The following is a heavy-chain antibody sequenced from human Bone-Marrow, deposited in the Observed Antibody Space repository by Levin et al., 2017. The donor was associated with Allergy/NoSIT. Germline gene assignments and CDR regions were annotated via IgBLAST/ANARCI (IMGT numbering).Heavy chain of an antibody. V-gene: IGHV3-23*01. CDR1: GFTFSSYA. J-gene: IGHJ4*02. Sequence: PGESLKISCAASGFTFSSYAMSWVRQAPGKGLEWVSSISGSGYTSYYADSVKGHFTISRDNSKNTLYLQMNSLRAEDTAVYYCAKEVPDFDYWGQGTLVTVSS. CDR2: ISGSGYTS. CDR3: AKEVPDFDY.